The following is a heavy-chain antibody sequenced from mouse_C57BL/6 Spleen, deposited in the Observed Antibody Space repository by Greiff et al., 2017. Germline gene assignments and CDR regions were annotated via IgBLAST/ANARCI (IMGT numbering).Heavy chain of an antibody. CDR1: GYTFTDYE. V-gene: IGHV1-15*01. CDR3: TRLLRHYWYFDV. J-gene: IGHJ1*03. Sequence: VQLQQSGAELVRPGASVTLSCKASGYTFTDYEMHWVKQTPVHGLEWIGAIDPETGGTAYNQKFKGKAILTADKSSSTAYMELRSLTSEDSAVYYCTRLLRHYWYFDVWGTGTTVTVSS. D-gene: IGHD1-1*01. CDR2: IDPETGGT.